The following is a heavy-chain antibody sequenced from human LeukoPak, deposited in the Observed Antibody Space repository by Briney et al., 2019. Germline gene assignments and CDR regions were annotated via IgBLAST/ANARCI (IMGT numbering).Heavy chain of an antibody. D-gene: IGHD6-19*01. J-gene: IGHJ6*03. CDR2: ISYDGSNK. Sequence: PGGSLRLSCAASGFTFSSYAMHWVRQAPGKGLEWVAVISYDGSNKYYADSVKGRFTISRDNSKNTLFLQLRSLRAEDTAIYYCAKLEGSGWSGYMDVWGKGTTVTVS. CDR3: AKLEGSGWSGYMDV. V-gene: IGHV3-30-3*02. CDR1: GFTFSSYA.